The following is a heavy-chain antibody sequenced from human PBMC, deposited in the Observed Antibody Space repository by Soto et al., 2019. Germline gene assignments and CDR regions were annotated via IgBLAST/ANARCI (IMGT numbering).Heavy chain of an antibody. CDR2: IIPIFGTA. Sequence: QVQLVQSGAEVKKPGSSVKVSCKASGGTFSSYAISWVRQAPGQGLEWMGGIIPIFGTANYAQKFQGRVTITADESTSTVYMELSSLRSEATAVYYCGRVPPPNWTDAVSAYYYGMDVWGQGTTVTVSS. D-gene: IGHD1-1*01. V-gene: IGHV1-69*12. J-gene: IGHJ6*02. CDR1: GGTFSSYA. CDR3: GRVPPPNWTDAVSAYYYGMDV.